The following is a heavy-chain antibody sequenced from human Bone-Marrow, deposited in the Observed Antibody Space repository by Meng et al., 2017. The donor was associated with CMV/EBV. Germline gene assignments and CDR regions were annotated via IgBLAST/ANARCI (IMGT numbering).Heavy chain of an antibody. D-gene: IGHD1-26*01. Sequence: GESLKISCAASGFTFSSYSMNWVRQAPGKGLEWVSTISGSSGITYYADSVKGRFTISRDNSKNTLYLQMDSLRAEDTAVYYCAKDNRPGGNYRDGMDVWGQGTTVTVSS. V-gene: IGHV3-23*01. CDR2: ISGSSGIT. CDR3: AKDNRPGGNYRDGMDV. J-gene: IGHJ6*02. CDR1: GFTFSSYS.